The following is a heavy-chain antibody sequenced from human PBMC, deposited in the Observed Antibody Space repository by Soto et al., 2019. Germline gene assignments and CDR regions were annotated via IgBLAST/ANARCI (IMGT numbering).Heavy chain of an antibody. V-gene: IGHV3-23*01. CDR1: GFTFSSYA. CDR2: ISGSGGST. Sequence: VQLLESGGGLVQPGGSLRLSCAASGFTFSSYAMSWVRQAPGKGLEWVSAISGSGGSTYYADSVKGRFTISRDNSKNTLYLQMNSLRAEDTAVYYCAKAGYCSSTSCYDYYYYMDVWGKGTTVTVSS. D-gene: IGHD2-2*03. J-gene: IGHJ6*03. CDR3: AKAGYCSSTSCYDYYYYMDV.